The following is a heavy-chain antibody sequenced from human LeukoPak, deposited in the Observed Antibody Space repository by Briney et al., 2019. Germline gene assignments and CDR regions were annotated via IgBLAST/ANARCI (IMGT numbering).Heavy chain of an antibody. CDR2: ISGSGGST. J-gene: IGHJ4*02. D-gene: IGHD6-19*01. CDR1: GFTFSSYA. V-gene: IGHV3-23*01. Sequence: GGSLRLSRAASGFTFSSYAMSWVRRAPGKGLEWVSAISGSGGSTYYADSVKGRFTISRDSSKNTLYLQMNSLRAEDTAVYYCAKGGYSSGWYVSYFDYWGQGTLVTVSS. CDR3: AKGGYSSGWYVSYFDY.